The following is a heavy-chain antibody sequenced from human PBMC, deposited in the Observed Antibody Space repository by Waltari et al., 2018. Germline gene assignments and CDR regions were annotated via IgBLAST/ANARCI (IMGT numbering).Heavy chain of an antibody. D-gene: IGHD1-7*01. V-gene: IGHV4-59*01. CDR2: IYDSGST. CDR3: ARGVPIKNWNYVFDP. CDR1: GGSISSYY. Sequence: QVQLQESGPGLVKPSETLSLTCTVSGGSISSYYWSWIRQPPGKGLEWIGYIYDSGSTNYNPSLKSRVTISVDTSKNQFSLKLSSVTAADTAVYYCARGVPIKNWNYVFDPWGQGTLVTVSS. J-gene: IGHJ5*02.